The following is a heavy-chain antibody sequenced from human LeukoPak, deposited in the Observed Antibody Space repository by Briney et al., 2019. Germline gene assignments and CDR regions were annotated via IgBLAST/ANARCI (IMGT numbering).Heavy chain of an antibody. D-gene: IGHD6-19*01. Sequence: GGSLRLSCEASGFTFGSYEMNWVRQAPGKGLEWVSYISGSGSSIHYADSAKGRFTISRDNAKNSLYLQMHSLRAEDTAVYYCARDRSGFYKWFDPWGQGTLVTVSS. J-gene: IGHJ5*02. CDR2: ISGSGSSI. CDR3: ARDRSGFYKWFDP. V-gene: IGHV3-48*03. CDR1: GFTFGSYE.